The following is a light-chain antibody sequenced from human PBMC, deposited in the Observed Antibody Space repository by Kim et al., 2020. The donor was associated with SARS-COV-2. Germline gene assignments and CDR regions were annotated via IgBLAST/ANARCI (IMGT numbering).Light chain of an antibody. J-gene: IGKJ4*01. CDR1: PSGSSRY. V-gene: IGKV3D-20*01. CDR3: QQYDSSPIT. Sequence: SPGERPTRTGGASPSGSSRYVAWYQQQPGRRPRPLIYDASSRATGIPDRFSGSGSGTEFTLNISRLEPEEFAVYYCQQYDSSPITFVGGTKVEIK. CDR2: DAS.